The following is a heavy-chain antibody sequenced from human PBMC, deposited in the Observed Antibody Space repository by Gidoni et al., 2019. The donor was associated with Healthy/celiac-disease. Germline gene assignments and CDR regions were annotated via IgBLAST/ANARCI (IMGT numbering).Heavy chain of an antibody. CDR3: ARSVYDSSGYYGSNAFDI. Sequence: QVQLQQSEPGLVEPSQPLSLTCTISAGSIRTVGCYCSWSLQHPGKALEWFGYNYYSGSTYYKPALKRRVTISVDTSKNQFALKLIPVTAADTAVYYCARSVYDSSGYYGSNAFDIWGQGTMVTVS. CDR1: AGSIRTVGCY. D-gene: IGHD3-22*01. J-gene: IGHJ3*02. V-gene: IGHV4-31*03. CDR2: NYYSGST.